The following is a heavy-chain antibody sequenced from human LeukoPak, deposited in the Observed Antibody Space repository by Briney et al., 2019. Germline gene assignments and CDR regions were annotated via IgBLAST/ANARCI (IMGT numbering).Heavy chain of an antibody. CDR1: GYTFTNYD. CDR3: ARGGDYITSDRETWLGRQNYYYGMDV. Sequence: GASVKVSCKASGYTFTNYDINWVRQATGQGLEWMGWMNPSTGNTGYAQKFQGRVTLTRNTSISTAYMELSSLRSEDTAVYYCARGGDYITSDRETWLGRQNYYYGMDVWGQGTTVTVSS. D-gene: IGHD6-19*01. V-gene: IGHV1-8*01. CDR2: MNPSTGNT. J-gene: IGHJ6*02.